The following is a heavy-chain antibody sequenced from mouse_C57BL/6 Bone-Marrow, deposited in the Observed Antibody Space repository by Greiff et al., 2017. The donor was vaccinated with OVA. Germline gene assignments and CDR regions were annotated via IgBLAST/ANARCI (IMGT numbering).Heavy chain of an antibody. CDR3: ARHYYDYDDLYFDV. CDR1: GYTFPSYW. CDR2: IDPSDSET. V-gene: IGHV1-52*01. J-gene: IGHJ1*03. Sequence: QVQLKESGAELARPGASVKLSCKASGYTFPSYWMHWVKQRPIQGLEWIGNIDPSDSETHYNQKFKDKATLTVDKSSSTAYMQLSSLTSEDSAVYYCARHYYDYDDLYFDVWGTGTTVTVSS. D-gene: IGHD2-4*01.